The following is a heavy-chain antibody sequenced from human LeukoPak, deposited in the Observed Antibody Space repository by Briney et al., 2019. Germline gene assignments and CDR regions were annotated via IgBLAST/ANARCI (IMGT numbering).Heavy chain of an antibody. CDR2: IYHSGST. J-gene: IGHJ3*02. V-gene: IGHV4-38-2*02. CDR1: GYSISSGYY. Sequence: KPSETLSLTCAVSGYSISSGYYWGWIRQPPGKGLEWIGSIYHSGSTCYNPSLKSRVTISVDTSKNQFSLKLSSVTAADTAVYYCARDRVVPAGPDAFDIWGQGTMVTVSS. CDR3: ARDRVVPAGPDAFDI. D-gene: IGHD2-2*01.